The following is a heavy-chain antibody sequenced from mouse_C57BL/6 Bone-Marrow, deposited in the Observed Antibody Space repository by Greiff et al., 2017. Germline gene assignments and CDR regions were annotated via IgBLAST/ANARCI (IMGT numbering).Heavy chain of an antibody. D-gene: IGHD2-5*01. Sequence: VQLQQPGAELVRPGSSVKLSCKASGYTFTSYWMDWVKQRPGQGLEWIGNIYPSDSETHYNQKFKDKATLTVDKSSSTAYMQLSSLTSEDSAVYYCASSAYYSNYPYYAMYYWGQGTSVTVSS. V-gene: IGHV1-61*01. CDR3: ASSAYYSNYPYYAMYY. CDR1: GYTFTSYW. CDR2: IYPSDSET. J-gene: IGHJ4*01.